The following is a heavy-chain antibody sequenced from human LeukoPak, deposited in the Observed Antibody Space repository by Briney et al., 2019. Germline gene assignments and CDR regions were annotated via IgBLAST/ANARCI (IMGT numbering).Heavy chain of an antibody. J-gene: IGHJ4*02. CDR2: ISGSGGTK. D-gene: IGHD3-22*01. CDR3: AKDVYYDSSGYFAS. V-gene: IGHV3-23*01. CDR1: GFTFSSYA. Sequence: GGSLRLSCAASGFTFSSYAVSWVRQAPEVGLEWVAAISGSGGTKYYADSVKGRFTISRDNSKNTLYLEMNSLRAEDTAVYYCAKDVYYDSSGYFASWGQGTLVTVSS.